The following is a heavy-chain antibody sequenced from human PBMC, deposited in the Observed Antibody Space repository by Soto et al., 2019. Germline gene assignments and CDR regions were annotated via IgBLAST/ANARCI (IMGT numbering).Heavy chain of an antibody. J-gene: IGHJ4*02. Sequence: VQLLESGGDLVQPGGSLRLSCAASGFTFSSHAMGWVRQAPGKGLEWVSGISGGSTYYADSAKGRFTISRDNSKNTLYLQMNSLRAEDTAIYYCAKAYTSTGGDFDYWGQGTLVTVSS. D-gene: IGHD3-16*01. CDR2: ISGGST. CDR3: AKAYTSTGGDFDY. V-gene: IGHV3-23*01. CDR1: GFTFSSHA.